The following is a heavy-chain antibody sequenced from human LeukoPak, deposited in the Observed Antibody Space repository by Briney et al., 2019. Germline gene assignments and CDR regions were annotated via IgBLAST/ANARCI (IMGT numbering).Heavy chain of an antibody. Sequence: PGGSLRLSCAASGFTFSSYWMSWVRQAPGKGLEWVANIKQDGSEKYYVDSVKGRFTISRDNAKNSLYLQMNSLRAEDTAVYYCARAWRTMVYAKASIFDYWGRGTLVTVSS. V-gene: IGHV3-7*01. CDR2: IKQDGSEK. J-gene: IGHJ4*02. CDR1: GFTFSSYW. D-gene: IGHD2-8*01. CDR3: ARAWRTMVYAKASIFDY.